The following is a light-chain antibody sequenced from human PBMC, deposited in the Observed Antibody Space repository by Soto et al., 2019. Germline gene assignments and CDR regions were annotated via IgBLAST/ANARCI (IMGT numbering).Light chain of an antibody. CDR1: QSVSST. CDR2: GAS. V-gene: IGKV3-15*01. Sequence: EIVLTQSPATLSVSPGERATLSCRASQSVSSTLAWHQQKPGQSPRLLIYGASTRATGVPARFSGSGSGTEFTLTISSLQSEDFAVYYCQQYINLWTFGQGTKVDIK. CDR3: QQYINLWT. J-gene: IGKJ1*01.